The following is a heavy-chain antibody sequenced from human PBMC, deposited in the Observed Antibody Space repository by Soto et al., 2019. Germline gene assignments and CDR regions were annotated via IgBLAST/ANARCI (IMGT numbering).Heavy chain of an antibody. J-gene: IGHJ4*02. V-gene: IGHV1-69*01. CDR2: IIPIFGTA. CDR1: GGTFSSYS. CDR3: ARDGGRHSGGIDF. D-gene: IGHD1-26*01. Sequence: QVQLVQSGAEVKKPGSSVKVSCKASGGTFSSYSINWVRQAPGQGLEWMGEIIPIFGTANYAQKFQGRVKITADESTSTASMGLSSLRSEDTAVYYCARDGGRHSGGIDFWGQGTLVTFSS.